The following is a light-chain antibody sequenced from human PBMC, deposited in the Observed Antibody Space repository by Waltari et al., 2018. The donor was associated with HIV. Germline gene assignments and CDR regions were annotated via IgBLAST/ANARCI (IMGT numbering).Light chain of an antibody. J-gene: IGLJ3*02. V-gene: IGLV1-44*01. Sequence: QSVLAQPPSASVTPGQRVTLSWSGSSSKVGSNIVNWYQQVPGTAPKLLIYSNNQRPSGVPDRFSGSNSGTSASLAISGLQSEDEADYYCAAWDDSLNAWVFGGGTKLTVL. CDR3: AAWDDSLNAWV. CDR1: SSKVGSNI. CDR2: SNN.